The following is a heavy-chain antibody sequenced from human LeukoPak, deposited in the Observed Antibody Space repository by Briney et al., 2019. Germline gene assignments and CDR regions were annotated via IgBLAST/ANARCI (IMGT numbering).Heavy chain of an antibody. V-gene: IGHV4-39*01. D-gene: IGHD2-2*01. Sequence: PSETLSLTCTVSGGSISSSSYYWGWIRQPPGKGLEWIGSIYYSGSTYYNPSLKSRVTISVDTSKNQFSLKLSSVTAADTAVYYCARHRRVVVVPAASNWFDPWGQGTLVTVSS. CDR2: IYYSGST. CDR3: ARHRRVVVVPAASNWFDP. CDR1: GGSISSSSYY. J-gene: IGHJ5*02.